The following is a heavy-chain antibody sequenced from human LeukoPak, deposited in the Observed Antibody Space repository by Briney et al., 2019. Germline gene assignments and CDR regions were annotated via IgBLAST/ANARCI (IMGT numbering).Heavy chain of an antibody. D-gene: IGHD4-17*01. CDR3: ARTLYYGDFADDAFDI. CDR1: GGSISSYY. V-gene: IGHV4-4*07. CDR2: IYTTRST. J-gene: IGHJ3*02. Sequence: SETLSLTCTVSGGSISSYYWNWIRQPAGKGLEWIGRIYTTRSTNYNPSLKSRVTMSVDTSKSQFSLKLSSVTAADTAMYYCARTLYYGDFADDAFDIWGQGTMVTVSS.